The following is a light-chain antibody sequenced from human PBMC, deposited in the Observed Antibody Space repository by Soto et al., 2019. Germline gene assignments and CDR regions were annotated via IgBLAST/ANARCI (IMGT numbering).Light chain of an antibody. J-gene: IGKJ1*01. CDR1: QTISSW. CDR2: KAS. V-gene: IGKV1-5*03. Sequence: DIPITQSASTLSGSVGARVTITCRASQTISSWLAWYQQKPGKAPKLLIYKASTLKSGVPSRFSGSGSGTELTLTISSLQPDDCETYYCQHYKSYSEAFGQGTKVDIK. CDR3: QHYKSYSEA.